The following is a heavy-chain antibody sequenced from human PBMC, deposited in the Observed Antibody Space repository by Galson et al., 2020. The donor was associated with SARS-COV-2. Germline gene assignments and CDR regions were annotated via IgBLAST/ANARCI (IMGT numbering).Heavy chain of an antibody. Sequence: ASVKVSCKASGYIFTRYGITWVRQAPGQGLEWMGWISANNGNTNYAQNLQGRVTMTRDKSTTTAYMELRSLRSDDTAVYYCAREMGAIDYWGQGTLVTVSS. CDR2: ISANNGNT. V-gene: IGHV1-18*04. D-gene: IGHD3-16*01. CDR3: AREMGAIDY. J-gene: IGHJ4*02. CDR1: GYIFTRYG.